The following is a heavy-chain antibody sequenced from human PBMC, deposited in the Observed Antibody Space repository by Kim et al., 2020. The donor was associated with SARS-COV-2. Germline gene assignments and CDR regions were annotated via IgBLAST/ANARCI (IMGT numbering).Heavy chain of an antibody. D-gene: IGHD5-12*01. CDR3: ERGCRVRERWLQFIQAQFSCLVEY. J-gene: IGHJ4*02. CDR2: INHSGST. CDR1: GGSFSGYY. Sequence: SETLSLTCAVYGGSFSGYYWSWIRQPPGKGLEWIGEINHSGSTNYNPSLKSRVTISVDTSKNQFSLKLSSVTAADTAVYYCERGCRVRERWLQFIQAQFSCLVEYWGQGTLVTVSS. V-gene: IGHV4-34*01.